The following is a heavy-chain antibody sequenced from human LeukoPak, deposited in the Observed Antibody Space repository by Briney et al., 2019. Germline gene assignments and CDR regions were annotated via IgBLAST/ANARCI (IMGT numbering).Heavy chain of an antibody. CDR2: ISSSSSYI. CDR3: ATTYSSSSAFDD. D-gene: IGHD6-6*01. Sequence: GGSLRLSCVASGFTFSSYSMNWVRQAPGKGLEWVSSISSSSSYIYYADFVKGRFTISRDNAKNSLYLQMNSLRAEDTAVYYCATTYSSSSAFDDWGQGTLVTVSS. J-gene: IGHJ4*02. CDR1: GFTFSSYS. V-gene: IGHV3-21*01.